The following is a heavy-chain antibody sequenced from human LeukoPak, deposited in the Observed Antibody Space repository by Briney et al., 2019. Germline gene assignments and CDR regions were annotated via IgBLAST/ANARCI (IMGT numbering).Heavy chain of an antibody. CDR2: IRSDSSTI. CDR3: ARATPYDYGGRTYYFDY. J-gene: IGHJ4*02. Sequence: GGSLRLSCAASGFTFNTYSMKWVRQAPGQGLEWVSYIRSDSSTIYYADSVKGRFTISRDNAKNTLYLQMNSLRAEDTAVYYCARATPYDYGGRTYYFDYWGQGTLVTVSS. D-gene: IGHD4-23*01. V-gene: IGHV3-48*04. CDR1: GFTFNTYS.